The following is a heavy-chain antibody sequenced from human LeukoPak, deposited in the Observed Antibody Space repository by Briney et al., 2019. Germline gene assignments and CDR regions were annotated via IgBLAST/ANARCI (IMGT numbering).Heavy chain of an antibody. V-gene: IGHV3-48*02. Sequence: TGGSLRLSCAAFGFSFSNFSMNWVRQTPGKGLEWISYISSGSDTIYYAGSEEGRFTISRDSAENSLYLQMNSLRDEDTAVYYCARGSIYYYDSSGYYRGFDYWGQGTLVTVSS. CDR1: GFSFSNFS. D-gene: IGHD3-22*01. J-gene: IGHJ4*02. CDR2: ISSGSDTI. CDR3: ARGSIYYYDSSGYYRGFDY.